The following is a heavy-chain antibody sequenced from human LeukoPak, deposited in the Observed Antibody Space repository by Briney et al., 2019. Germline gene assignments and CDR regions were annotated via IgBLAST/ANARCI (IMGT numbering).Heavy chain of an antibody. D-gene: IGHD1-26*01. CDR2: ISSSGGST. CDR1: GFTFRSSA. V-gene: IGHV3-23*01. Sequence: PGGSLRLSCAASGFTFRSSAMSWVRQAPGKGLEWVSAISSSGGSTNYADSVKGRFTISRDNSKNTLYLRMNSLRAEDTAVYFCANPEWGTYLVGFDYWGQGTLVTVSS. J-gene: IGHJ4*02. CDR3: ANPEWGTYLVGFDY.